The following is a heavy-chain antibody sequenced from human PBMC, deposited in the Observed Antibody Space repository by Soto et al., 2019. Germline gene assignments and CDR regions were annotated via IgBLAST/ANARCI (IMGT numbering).Heavy chain of an antibody. D-gene: IGHD3-10*01. CDR1: GLTVSHYY. CDR3: ARGVPGTYAFDI. Sequence: GGSLRLSCAASGLTVSHYYMTWVRQAPGKGLEWVSVIYSGGTTYYVDSVKGRFTISRDNAKNTLYLQMNSLRAEDTAVYCCARGVPGTYAFDIWGQGTMVT. J-gene: IGHJ3*02. V-gene: IGHV3-66*01. CDR2: IYSGGTT.